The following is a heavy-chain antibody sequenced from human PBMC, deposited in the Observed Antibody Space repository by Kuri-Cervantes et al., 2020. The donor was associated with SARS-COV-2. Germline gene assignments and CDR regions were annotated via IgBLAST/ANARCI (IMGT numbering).Heavy chain of an antibody. Sequence: ASVKVSCKASGYTFTSYAIHWVRQAPGQRLEWMGWINAGNDNTKYSQKFQGRVTITRDTSASTAYMELSSLRSEDTAVYYCARDTSVRDFWSTPYYYGMDVWGQGTTVTVSS. CDR1: GYTFTSYA. V-gene: IGHV1-3*01. CDR3: ARDTSVRDFWSTPYYYGMDV. J-gene: IGHJ6*02. D-gene: IGHD3-3*01. CDR2: INAGNDNT.